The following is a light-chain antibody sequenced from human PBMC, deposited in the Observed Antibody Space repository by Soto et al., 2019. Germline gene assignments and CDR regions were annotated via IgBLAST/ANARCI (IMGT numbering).Light chain of an antibody. CDR1: SSDVGGYDY. V-gene: IGLV2-14*03. Sequence: QPVLTQPASVSGSPGQSITISCTGTSSDVGGYDYVSWYQHHPGKAPKLMIYDVNNRPSGVSNRFSGSKSGNTASLTISGLQAEDEADYYCSSCTSSNTYVLFGGGTKLTVL. J-gene: IGLJ2*01. CDR3: SSCTSSNTYVL. CDR2: DVN.